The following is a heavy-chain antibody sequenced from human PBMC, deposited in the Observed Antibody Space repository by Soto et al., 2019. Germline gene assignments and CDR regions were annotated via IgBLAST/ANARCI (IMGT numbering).Heavy chain of an antibody. CDR1: GFTFRSYA. Sequence: GGSLILSCAASGFTFRSYAMHWVLQVPGKGLEWVAVISYDGSKKYYADSVKGRFTISRDNSKNTLYLQMSSLRAEDTAVYYCAREAEDYYYYYGMDVWGQGTTLTVSS. J-gene: IGHJ6*02. CDR3: AREAEDYYYYYGMDV. V-gene: IGHV3-30-3*01. CDR2: ISYDGSKK.